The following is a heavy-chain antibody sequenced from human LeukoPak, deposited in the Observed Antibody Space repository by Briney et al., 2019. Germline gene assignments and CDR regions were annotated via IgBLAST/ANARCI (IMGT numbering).Heavy chain of an antibody. J-gene: IGHJ4*02. V-gene: IGHV4-59*01. D-gene: IGHD3-22*01. CDR2: IYYSGST. Sequence: SETLSLTCTVSGGSISSYYWSWIRQPPGKGLQWIGYIYYSGSTNYNPSLKSRVTISVDTSKNQFSLKLSSVIAADTAVYYCASMYYYDSSATDYWGQGTLVTVSS. CDR1: GGSISSYY. CDR3: ASMYYYDSSATDY.